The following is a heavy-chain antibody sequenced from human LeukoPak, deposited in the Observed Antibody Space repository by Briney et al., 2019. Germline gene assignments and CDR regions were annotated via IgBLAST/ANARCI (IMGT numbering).Heavy chain of an antibody. J-gene: IGHJ3*02. CDR2: FDPEDGET. V-gene: IGHV1-24*01. CDR1: GYTLTELS. D-gene: IGHD3-10*01. CDR3: ATSTSGYYGSGRAFDI. Sequence: ASVKVSCKVSGYTLTELSMHWVRQAPGKGLEWMGGFDPEDGETIYAQKFQVRVTMTEDTSTDTAYMELSSLRSEDTAVYNCATSTSGYYGSGRAFDIWGQGTMVTVSS.